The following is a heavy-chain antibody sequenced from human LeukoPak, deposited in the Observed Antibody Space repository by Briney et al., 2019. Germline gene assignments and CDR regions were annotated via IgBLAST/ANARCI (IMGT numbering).Heavy chain of an antibody. J-gene: IGHJ4*02. CDR2: ISSRSSTK. Sequence: SGGSLRLSCAVSGFTFSDYEMNWVRQAPGKGLEWVSYISSRSSTKYYADSARGRFTVSRDNAKSSLYLQMNSLRAEDTALYYCAREMKDSSGSFLAHWGQGTLVTVSS. CDR3: AREMKDSSGSFLAH. V-gene: IGHV3-48*03. CDR1: GFTFSDYE. D-gene: IGHD3-22*01.